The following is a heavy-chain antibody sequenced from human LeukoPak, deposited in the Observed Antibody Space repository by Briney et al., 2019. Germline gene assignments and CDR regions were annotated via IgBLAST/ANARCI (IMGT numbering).Heavy chain of an antibody. V-gene: IGHV1-2*02. CDR2: INPNSGGT. J-gene: IGHJ4*02. Sequence: ASVKVSCKASGYTFTGYYMHWVRQAPGQGREWMGWINPNSGGTNYSQKFQGSVTMTTDTSISTAYMELSRLRSDDTAVYYCASFPLGNDILTGYFTDPFDYWGQGTLVTVSS. D-gene: IGHD3-9*01. CDR1: GYTFTGYY. CDR3: ASFPLGNDILTGYFTDPFDY.